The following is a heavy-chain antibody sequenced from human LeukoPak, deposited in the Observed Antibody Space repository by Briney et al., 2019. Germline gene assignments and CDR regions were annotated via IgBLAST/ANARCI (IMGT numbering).Heavy chain of an antibody. J-gene: IGHJ4*02. Sequence: PGGSLRLSCAVSGFIVSSYYMSWVRQAPGKGLEWVSVIYSGGTTYYADSVKGRFTISRDNSKNTLYLQMNTLRAEDTAMYYCTRLRDGYDSDYWGQGTLVTVSS. CDR1: GFIVSSYY. V-gene: IGHV3-53*01. CDR3: TRLRDGYDSDY. CDR2: IYSGGTT. D-gene: IGHD5-24*01.